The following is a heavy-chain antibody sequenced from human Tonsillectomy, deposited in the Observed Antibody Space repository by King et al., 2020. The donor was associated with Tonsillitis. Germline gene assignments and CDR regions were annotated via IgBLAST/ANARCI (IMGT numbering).Heavy chain of an antibody. Sequence: VQLVESGGGLVKPGGSLRLSCAASGFTFNNYNMNWVRQAPGKGLEWVSSITSSGTYIYYTDPVKGRFTVSRDNAKNSLYLQMNSLRTEDTAVYYCAREKSSPMIIDPVFNDAFDIWGQGTMVTVSS. CDR2: ITSSGTYI. J-gene: IGHJ3*02. CDR1: GFTFNNYN. CDR3: AREKSSPMIIDPVFNDAFDI. D-gene: IGHD3-22*01. V-gene: IGHV3-21*01.